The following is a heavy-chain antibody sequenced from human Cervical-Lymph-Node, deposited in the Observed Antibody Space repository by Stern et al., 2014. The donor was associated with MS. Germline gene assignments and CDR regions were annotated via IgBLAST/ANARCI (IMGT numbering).Heavy chain of an antibody. CDR1: GFVFRRYA. Sequence: VQLVESGGGVVQHGRSLRLSCAASGFVFRRYALHWVRQAPGKGLEWVALISYDGRDKYYTDSVKGRFTVSRDNSNNTVDLEMNSLRLEDTAVYYCAKGGSGSYLDWGQGSLVTVSS. V-gene: IGHV3-30*04. CDR2: ISYDGRDK. CDR3: AKGGSGSYLD. D-gene: IGHD1-26*01. J-gene: IGHJ4*02.